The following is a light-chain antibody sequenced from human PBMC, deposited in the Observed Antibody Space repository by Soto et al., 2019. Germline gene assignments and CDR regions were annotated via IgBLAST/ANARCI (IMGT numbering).Light chain of an antibody. Sequence: QSVLTQPSSVSAATGEKVTISCSGSSSNIGSNLVSWYQQLPGTAPKLLIYDNDKRPSGIPDRFSGSKSGTSASLGITGLQTGDEADYSCATWDNSLSAWLFGGGTKLTV. J-gene: IGLJ3*02. CDR2: DND. CDR3: ATWDNSLSAWL. CDR1: SSNIGSNL. V-gene: IGLV1-51*01.